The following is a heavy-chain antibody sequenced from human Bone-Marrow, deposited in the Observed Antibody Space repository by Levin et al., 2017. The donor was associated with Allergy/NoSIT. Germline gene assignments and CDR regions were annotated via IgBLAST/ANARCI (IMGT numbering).Heavy chain of an antibody. CDR3: ARDGSTRGWFEADY. CDR2: IWFDGNRK. CDR1: GFTFSSYG. V-gene: IGHV3-33*01. Sequence: LSLTCAASGFTFSSYGMHWVRQAPGKGLEWVAIIWFDGNRKYHADSVKGRFTISRDNSRNRLYLQMNSLRLEDTAVYYCARDGSTRGWFEADYWGQGILVTVSS. J-gene: IGHJ4*02. D-gene: IGHD6-19*01.